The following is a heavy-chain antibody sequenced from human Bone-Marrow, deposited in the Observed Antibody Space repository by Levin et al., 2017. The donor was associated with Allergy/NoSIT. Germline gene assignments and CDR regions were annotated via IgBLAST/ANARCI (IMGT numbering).Heavy chain of an antibody. J-gene: IGHJ3*01. Sequence: SETLSLTCTVSGDSISNFFWSWIRQPPGKGLEWIGYIYDRGTTTYNPSLQSRVTISQDTSKNQISLTLRSVTAAATGVDACARTRVFNDMGERGTIDLWGPGTMVGGSS. D-gene: IGHD1-26*01. CDR3: ARTRVFNDMGERGTIDL. CDR2: IYDRGTT. V-gene: IGHV4-59*08. CDR1: GDSISNFF.